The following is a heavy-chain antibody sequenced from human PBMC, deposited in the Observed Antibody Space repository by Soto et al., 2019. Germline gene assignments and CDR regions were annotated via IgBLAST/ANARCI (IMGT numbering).Heavy chain of an antibody. CDR3: ERHSPGVPLGSRRDHFVI. V-gene: IGHV1-18*01. CDR1: GYTFTSYG. J-gene: IGHJ3*02. Sequence: ASVKVSCKASGYTFTSYGISWVRQAPGQGLEWMGWISAYNGNTNYAQKLQGRVTMTTDISTSTAYMELRSLRSDDTAIYYCERHSPGVPLGSRRDHFVIWGVGKMGAVAS. D-gene: IGHD1-1*01. CDR2: ISAYNGNT.